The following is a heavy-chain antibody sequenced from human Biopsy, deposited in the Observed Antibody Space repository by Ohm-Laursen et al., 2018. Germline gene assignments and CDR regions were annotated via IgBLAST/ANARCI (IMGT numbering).Heavy chain of an antibody. V-gene: IGHV4-34*01. Sequence: PGTLSLTCAVYGESFNGYYWSWIRQTPGKGLEWIGEINHSGRTNYNPSLKSRVTISVDTSKNQFSLKVRSVTAADPAVYYCVRGVDYYDPYHYYALDVWGQGTTVTVSS. J-gene: IGHJ6*02. CDR1: GESFNGYY. CDR3: VRGVDYYDPYHYYALDV. D-gene: IGHD3-22*01. CDR2: INHSGRT.